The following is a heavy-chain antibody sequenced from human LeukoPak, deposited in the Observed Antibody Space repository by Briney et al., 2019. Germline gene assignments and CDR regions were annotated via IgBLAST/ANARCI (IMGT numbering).Heavy chain of an antibody. Sequence: SVKVSCKASGGTFSSYTISWVRQAPGQGLEWMGRVIPVLGMADYAQKFQGRVTITADKSTSTAYMDLSSLRSEDTAVYYCARDPPVTATGVYFDYWGQGTLVTVSS. CDR3: ARDPPVTATGVYFDY. D-gene: IGHD1-7*01. V-gene: IGHV1-69*04. J-gene: IGHJ4*02. CDR2: VIPVLGMA. CDR1: GGTFSSYT.